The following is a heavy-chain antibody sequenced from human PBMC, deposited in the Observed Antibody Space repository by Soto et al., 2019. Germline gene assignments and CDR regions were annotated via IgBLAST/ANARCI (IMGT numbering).Heavy chain of an antibody. CDR1: GGSISSSSYY. CDR2: IYYSGST. J-gene: IGHJ3*01. V-gene: IGHV4-39*07. D-gene: IGHD3-9*01. Sequence: PSETLSLTCTVSGGSISSSSYYWGWIRQPPGKGLEWIGSIYYSGSTYYNQSLKSRVTISIDKSKNQFSLKLTSLTAADTAVYYCARDHEYSDNTWDFDFWRQGTVVTVSS. CDR3: ARDHEYSDNTWDFDF.